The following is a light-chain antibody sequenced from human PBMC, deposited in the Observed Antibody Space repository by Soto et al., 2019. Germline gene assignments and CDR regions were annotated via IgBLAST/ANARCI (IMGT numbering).Light chain of an antibody. V-gene: IGKV3-15*01. CDR3: QQYNNRPPDT. CDR2: GAS. CDR1: QSINNN. J-gene: IGKJ2*01. Sequence: EIVMTQSPATLSVSPGERATLSCRASQSINNNLAWYQQKPGQAPRLLVYGASTRAAGIPARFSGSESGTEFSLTISSRQSEDFAFYYCQQYNNRPPDTFGQGTKLEIK.